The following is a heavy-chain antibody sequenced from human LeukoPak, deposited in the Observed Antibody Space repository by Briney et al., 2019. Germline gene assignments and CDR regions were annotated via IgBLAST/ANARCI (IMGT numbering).Heavy chain of an antibody. CDR2: IYYSGST. CDR1: GSSISSYY. D-gene: IGHD6-13*01. J-gene: IGHJ4*02. CDR3: ARLSSSWHSPFDY. Sequence: SETLSLTCTVSGSSISSYYWSWIRQPPGKGLEWIGYIYYSGSTNYNPSLKSRVTISVDTSKNQFSLKLSSVTAADTAVYYCARLSSSWHSPFDYWGQGTLVTVSS. V-gene: IGHV4-59*01.